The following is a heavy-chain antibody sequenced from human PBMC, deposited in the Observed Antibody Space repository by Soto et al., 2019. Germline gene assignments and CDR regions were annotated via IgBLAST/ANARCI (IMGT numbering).Heavy chain of an antibody. CDR2: IFHSGTT. CDR3: ARLLDDSRGYYSFDY. D-gene: IGHD3-22*01. V-gene: IGHV4-38-2*01. CDR1: GYSISSGYY. J-gene: IGHJ4*02. Sequence: SSETLSLTCAVSGYSISSGYYCGWIRQPPGKGLEWLGSIFHSGTTYDNPSLKSRVTISVDMSNNQFSLKLTSVAAADTAVYYCARLLDDSRGYYSFDYWGQGTLVTVS.